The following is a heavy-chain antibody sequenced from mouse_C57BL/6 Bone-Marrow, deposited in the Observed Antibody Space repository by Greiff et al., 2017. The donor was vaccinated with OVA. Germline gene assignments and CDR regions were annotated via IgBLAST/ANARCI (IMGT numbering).Heavy chain of an antibody. Sequence: VQLHQPGAELVKPGASVKLSCKASGYTFTSYWMHWVKQRPGQGLEWIGMIHPNSGSTNYNEKFKSKATLTVDKSSSTAYMQLSSLTSEDSAVYYCARDGNYLPWAMDYWGQGTSVTVSS. CDR2: IHPNSGST. D-gene: IGHD2-1*01. CDR3: ARDGNYLPWAMDY. J-gene: IGHJ4*01. V-gene: IGHV1-64*01. CDR1: GYTFTSYW.